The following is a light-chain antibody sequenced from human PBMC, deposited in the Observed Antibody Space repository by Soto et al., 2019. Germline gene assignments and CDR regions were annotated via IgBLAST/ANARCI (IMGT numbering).Light chain of an antibody. Sequence: EIVLTQSPGTLSLSPGERATLSFSASRSISSTYLTWYHQKPGQAPRLLIYDASRRATGIPDRFSGSGSGTDFSLTISRLEPEDFAVYYCQHYDSARWTFGLGTKVDIK. CDR1: RSISSTY. V-gene: IGKV3-20*01. CDR2: DAS. CDR3: QHYDSARWT. J-gene: IGKJ1*01.